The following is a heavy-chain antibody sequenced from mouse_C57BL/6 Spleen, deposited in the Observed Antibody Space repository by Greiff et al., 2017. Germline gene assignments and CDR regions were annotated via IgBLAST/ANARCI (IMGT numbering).Heavy chain of an antibody. CDR1: GYTFTSYW. J-gene: IGHJ4*01. CDR2: INPSNGGT. CDR3: ATLTTVVARRLSAMDY. V-gene: IGHV1-53*01. D-gene: IGHD1-1*01. Sequence: VQLQQPGTELVKPGASVKLSCKASGYTFTSYWMHWVKQRPGQGLEWIGNINPSNGGTNYNEKFKSKATLTVDKSSSTAYMQLSSLTSEDSAVYYCATLTTVVARRLSAMDYWGQGTSVTVSS.